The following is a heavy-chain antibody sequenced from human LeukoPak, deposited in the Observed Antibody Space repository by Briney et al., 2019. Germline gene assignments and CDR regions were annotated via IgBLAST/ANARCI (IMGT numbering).Heavy chain of an antibody. V-gene: IGHV3-49*04. CDR3: TRDSDLWFGDLHYYYGMDV. CDR2: IRSKAYGGTT. Sequence: PGRSLRLSCTASGFTFGDYAMSWVRQAPGKGLEWVGFIRSKAYGGTTEYAASVKGRFTISRDDSKSIAYLQMNSLKTEDTAVYYCTRDSDLWFGDLHYYYGMDVWGKGTTVTVSS. J-gene: IGHJ6*04. CDR1: GFTFGDYA. D-gene: IGHD3-10*01.